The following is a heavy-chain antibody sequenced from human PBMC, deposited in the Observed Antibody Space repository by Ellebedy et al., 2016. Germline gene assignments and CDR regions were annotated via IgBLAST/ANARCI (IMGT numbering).Heavy chain of an antibody. D-gene: IGHD2-15*01. V-gene: IGHV3-53*01. J-gene: IGHJ5*02. CDR2: IFSDGNT. Sequence: GESLKISCAASGFTVSTNYMKWVRQAPGKGLEWVSAIFSDGNTYYADSVEGRFTISRDNSKNTLYLQMNSLRAEDTAVYYCARGVGSGWFDPWGQGTLVTVSS. CDR1: GFTVSTNY. CDR3: ARGVGSGWFDP.